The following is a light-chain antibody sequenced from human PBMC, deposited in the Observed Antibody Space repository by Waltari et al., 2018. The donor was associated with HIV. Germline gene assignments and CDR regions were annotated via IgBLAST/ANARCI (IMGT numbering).Light chain of an antibody. Sequence: QSALTQPASVSGSPGQSITISCTGTSSDVGSYNVVSWFQHHPGKAPKVMIYEVSKRPSVVSNRFSGSKSGNTASLTISGLQAEDEADYYCCSYAGSSSIFGTGTKVTVL. J-gene: IGLJ1*01. CDR3: CSYAGSSSI. CDR2: EVS. CDR1: SSDVGSYNV. V-gene: IGLV2-23*02.